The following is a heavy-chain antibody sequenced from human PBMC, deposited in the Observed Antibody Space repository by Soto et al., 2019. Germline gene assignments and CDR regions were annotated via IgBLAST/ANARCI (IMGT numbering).Heavy chain of an antibody. CDR2: ISGSTSGT. CDR3: EKARGFIDPFDY. J-gene: IGHJ4*02. CDR1: GFAFSSYA. Sequence: EVQLLESGGGLVQPGGSLRLSCAASGFAFSSYAMSWVRQAPGKGLEWVSSISGSTSGTYYSDAVKGRFTISRDNSNNTLYLQINSLRAEDTAVYYGEKARGFIDPFDYWGQGALVTVSS. V-gene: IGHV3-23*01. D-gene: IGHD3-16*02.